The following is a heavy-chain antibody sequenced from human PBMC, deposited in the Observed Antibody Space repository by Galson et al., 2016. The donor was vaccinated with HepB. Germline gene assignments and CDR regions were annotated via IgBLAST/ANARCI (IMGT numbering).Heavy chain of an antibody. CDR2: FSYAATNK. V-gene: IGHV3-30*18. CDR1: GFAFNTYG. J-gene: IGHJ4*02. Sequence: SLRLSCAASGFAFNTYGMHWLRQAPGKGLEWVSAFSYAATNKYYVDSVKGRFTISRDNSRNTVFLQMNRLRAEDTAIYYCAKDRSSEMVGATDYWGQGTLVIVSS. D-gene: IGHD1-26*01. CDR3: AKDRSSEMVGATDY.